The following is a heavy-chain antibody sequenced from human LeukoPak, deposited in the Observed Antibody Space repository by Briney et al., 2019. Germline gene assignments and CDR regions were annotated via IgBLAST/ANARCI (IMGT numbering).Heavy chain of an antibody. CDR2: IKEDGSEK. CDR1: GFTLSTYW. J-gene: IGHJ6*03. D-gene: IGHD2-2*01. V-gene: IGHV3-7*03. Sequence: GGSLRLSCAASGFTLSTYWMNWVRQAPGKGLEWVANIKEDGSEKYYVDSVKGRFTISRDNAKNSLYLEMNSLRAEDTAVYYCARGTKDLVGITWYYYMDVWGKGTTVTVSS. CDR3: ARGTKDLVGITWYYYMDV.